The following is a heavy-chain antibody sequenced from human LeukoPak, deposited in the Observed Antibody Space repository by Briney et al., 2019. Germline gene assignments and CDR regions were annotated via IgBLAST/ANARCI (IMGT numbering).Heavy chain of an antibody. D-gene: IGHD6-13*01. CDR3: ARGRSLGYFDN. V-gene: IGHV3-53*01. Sequence: GGSLRLSCAASGFTVSSSYMTWVRQAPGKGLEWVSVIYSADTTYYADSVKGRFTISRDNSKNTLHLQMNSLRAEDTAVYYCARGRSLGYFDNWGQGTLVTVSS. CDR2: IYSADTT. CDR1: GFTVSSSY. J-gene: IGHJ4*02.